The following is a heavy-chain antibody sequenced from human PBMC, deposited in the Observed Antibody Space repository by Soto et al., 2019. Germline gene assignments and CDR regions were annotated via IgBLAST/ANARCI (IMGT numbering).Heavy chain of an antibody. CDR3: ARDLMPSASFLYYYYYYGMDV. CDR1: GFTFSSYG. J-gene: IGHJ6*02. D-gene: IGHD2-2*01. V-gene: IGHV3-33*01. Sequence: GGSLRLSCAASGFTFSSYGMHWVRQAPGKGLEWVVVIWYDGSNKYYADSVKGRFTISRDNSKNTLYLQMNSLRAEDTAVYYCARDLMPSASFLYYYYYYGMDVWGQGTTVTVSS. CDR2: IWYDGSNK.